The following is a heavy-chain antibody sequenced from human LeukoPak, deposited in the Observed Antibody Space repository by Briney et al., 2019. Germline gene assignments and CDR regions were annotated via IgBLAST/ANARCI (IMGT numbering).Heavy chain of an antibody. CDR1: GGTFSSYA. V-gene: IGHV1-69*04. CDR2: IIPILGIA. CDR3: ARVAGELYFDY. Sequence: SVKVSCKASGGTFSSYAISWVRQAPGQGLEWMGRIIPILGIANYAQKFQGRVTITADKSTSTAYMELSSLRSEDTAVYYCARVAGELYFDYWGQGTLVTVSS. J-gene: IGHJ4*02. D-gene: IGHD3-10*01.